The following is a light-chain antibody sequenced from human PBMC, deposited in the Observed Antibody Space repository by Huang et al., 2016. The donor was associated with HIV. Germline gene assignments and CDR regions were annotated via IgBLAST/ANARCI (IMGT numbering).Light chain of an antibody. V-gene: IGKV1-5*03. CDR2: QSS. J-gene: IGKJ1*01. Sequence: DIQMTQSPSILSVSVGYRVTITCRASQSVSRWLAWYPQKPWMAPKLLSYQSSTLESGVPARFSGGGSGTEFTLTISSLQPDDFATYYCQQYNSKSPTFGQGTNLEI. CDR1: QSVSRW. CDR3: QQYNSKSPT.